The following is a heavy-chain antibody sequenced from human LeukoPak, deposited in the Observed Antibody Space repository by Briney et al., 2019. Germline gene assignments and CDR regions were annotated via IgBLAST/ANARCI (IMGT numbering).Heavy chain of an antibody. CDR1: GFTFSSYG. V-gene: IGHV3-30*18. J-gene: IGHJ4*02. Sequence: SGRSLRLSCAASGFTFSSYGMHWVRQAPGKGLEWVAVISYDGSNKYYADSVKGRFTISRDNSKNTLYLQMNSLRAEDTAVYYCAKSQRDGYNEYYFDYWGQGTLVTVSS. CDR3: AKSQRDGYNEYYFDY. CDR2: ISYDGSNK. D-gene: IGHD5-24*01.